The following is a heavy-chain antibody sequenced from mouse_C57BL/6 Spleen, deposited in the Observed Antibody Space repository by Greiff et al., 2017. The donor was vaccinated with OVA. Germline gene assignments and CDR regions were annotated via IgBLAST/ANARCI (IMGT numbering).Heavy chain of an antibody. CDR3: ARPYYTEYAMDY. V-gene: IGHV1-82*01. Sequence: VQLQQSGPELVKPGASVKISCKASGYAFSSSWMNWVKQRPGKGLEWIGRIYPGDGDTNYNGKFKGKATLTADKSSSTAYMQLSSLTSEDSAVYFCARPYYTEYAMDYWGQGTSVTVSS. CDR2: IYPGDGDT. J-gene: IGHJ4*01. D-gene: IGHD2-12*01. CDR1: GYAFSSSW.